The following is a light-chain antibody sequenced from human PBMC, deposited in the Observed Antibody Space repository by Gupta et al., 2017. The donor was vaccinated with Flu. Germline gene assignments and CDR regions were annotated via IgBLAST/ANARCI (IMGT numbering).Light chain of an antibody. CDR3: QQYTIYSRT. CDR1: QSISSH. V-gene: IGKV1-5*03. J-gene: IGKJ1*01. CDR2: EAS. Sequence: IRMTQSAPTLSASAGDRVTITCRASQSISSHLAWYQQKPGKAPKLLIYEASTLQTGVPPRFSGSGSETEFTLTIDSLQPDDFATYYCQQYTIYSRTFGQGTKV.